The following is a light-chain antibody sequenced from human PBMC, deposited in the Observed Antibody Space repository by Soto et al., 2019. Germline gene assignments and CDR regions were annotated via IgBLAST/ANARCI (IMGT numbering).Light chain of an antibody. CDR3: QQYATAARLS. J-gene: IGKJ3*01. CDR1: QSVSQY. Sequence: EIVLTQSPGTLSWSPGERATLSCRASQSVSQYFAWYQQKPGQAPRLLIYGASIRANGIPDRFSGRGCGTYFTLTINGLEPEDFALYYCQQYATAARLSFGPGTNVDI. V-gene: IGKV3-20*01. CDR2: GAS.